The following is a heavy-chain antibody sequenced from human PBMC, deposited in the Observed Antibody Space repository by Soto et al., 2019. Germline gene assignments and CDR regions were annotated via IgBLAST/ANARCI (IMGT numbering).Heavy chain of an antibody. CDR3: GTGSSLTKVKS. V-gene: IGHV1-69*01. D-gene: IGHD6-13*01. CDR1: GGTLSRPA. Sequence: QVQLVQPGAEGTKPGSSVKFSCKASGGTLSRPAISWVRQAPGQGLEWLGGIIPIFGPPNYAQKFRGRVRIIADENTRNDYREMSSLRSDDTDVYYCGTGSSLTKVKSWGQGPLVTVSS. CDR2: IIPIFGPP. J-gene: IGHJ4*02.